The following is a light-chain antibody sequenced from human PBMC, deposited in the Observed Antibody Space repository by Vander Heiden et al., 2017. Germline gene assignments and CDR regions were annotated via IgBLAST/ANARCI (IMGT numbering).Light chain of an antibody. V-gene: IGLV2-11*01. J-gene: IGLJ2*01. Sequence: QPPLTQPRSVSGSPGQSVTISCTGTSSLVGGYNYVSWYQQHPGKAPKHMIYDVSKRPSGVPDRFSGSKSGNTASLTISGLQAEDGADYYCCSYAGSYTFVVFGGGTKLTVL. CDR2: DVS. CDR3: CSYAGSYTFVV. CDR1: SSLVGGYNY.